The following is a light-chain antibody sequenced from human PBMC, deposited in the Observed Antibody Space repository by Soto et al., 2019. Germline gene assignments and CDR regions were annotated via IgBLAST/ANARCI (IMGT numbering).Light chain of an antibody. CDR1: QSVSSN. V-gene: IGKV3D-15*01. CDR3: QQYNNWPPIT. CDR2: GAS. Sequence: TLSCSASQSVSSNLAWYQQKPGQAPRLLIYGASNRATGIPDRFSGSGSGTDFTLTISRLEPEDFAVYYCQQYNNWPPITFGQGTRLEIK. J-gene: IGKJ5*01.